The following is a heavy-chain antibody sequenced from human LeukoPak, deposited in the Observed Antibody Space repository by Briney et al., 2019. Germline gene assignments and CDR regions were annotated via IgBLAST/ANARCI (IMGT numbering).Heavy chain of an antibody. V-gene: IGHV4-59*08. D-gene: IGHD3-22*01. CDR2: IYYSGST. CDR1: GGSISSYY. CDR3: ASSYYYDSSGYPPFDY. Sequence: ASETLSLTSTVSGGSISSYYWSWIRQPPGKGLEWIGYIYYSGSTNYNPSLKSRVTISVDTSKNQFSLKLSSVTAADTAVYYCASSYYYDSSGYPPFDYWGQGTLVTVSS. J-gene: IGHJ4*02.